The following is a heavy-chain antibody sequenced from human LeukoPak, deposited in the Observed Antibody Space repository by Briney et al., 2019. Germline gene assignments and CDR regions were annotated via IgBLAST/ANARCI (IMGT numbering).Heavy chain of an antibody. Sequence: ASVKVSCKASGYTFTGYYMHWVRQAPGQGLEWMGWMNPNSGNTGYAQKFQGRVTMTRNTSISTAYMELSSLRSEDTAVYSCARAPVGIPYRGPRPGWFDPWGQGTLVTVSS. J-gene: IGHJ5*02. D-gene: IGHD3-16*02. V-gene: IGHV1-8*02. CDR1: GYTFTGYY. CDR2: MNPNSGNT. CDR3: ARAPVGIPYRGPRPGWFDP.